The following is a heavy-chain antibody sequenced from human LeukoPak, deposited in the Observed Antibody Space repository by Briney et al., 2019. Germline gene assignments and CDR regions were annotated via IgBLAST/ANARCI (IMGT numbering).Heavy chain of an antibody. CDR3: ARRNFGEYCTNGVCYYFDY. Sequence: ASVTVSFKASVYTFTSYYKHWLRQAPAQGLEWMGIINPNGGSTSYAQKFQGRVTMTRGMSTSTVYMELSSLRSEDTAVYYCARRNFGEYCTNGVCYYFDYWGQGALVTVSS. V-gene: IGHV1-46*01. J-gene: IGHJ4*02. D-gene: IGHD2-8*01. CDR2: INPNGGST. CDR1: VYTFTSYY.